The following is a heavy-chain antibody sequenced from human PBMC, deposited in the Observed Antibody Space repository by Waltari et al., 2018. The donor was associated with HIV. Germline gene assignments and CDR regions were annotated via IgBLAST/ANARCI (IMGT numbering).Heavy chain of an antibody. J-gene: IGHJ3*02. D-gene: IGHD6-19*01. V-gene: IGHV4-38-2*01. CDR2: IYHSGSD. Sequence: QVQLQESGPGLVKPSETLSLTCAVSGYSISSGYYWGWIRQPPGKGLEWIGYIYHSGSDYYSPSLKSRVAISVDTSKNHFSLKLSSVTAADTAVYYCARVMTVSGTSHDAFDIWGQGTMVTASS. CDR3: ARVMTVSGTSHDAFDI. CDR1: GYSISSGYY.